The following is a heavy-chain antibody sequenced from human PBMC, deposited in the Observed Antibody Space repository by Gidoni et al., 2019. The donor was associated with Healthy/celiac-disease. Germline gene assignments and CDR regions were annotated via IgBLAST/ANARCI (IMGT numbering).Heavy chain of an antibody. D-gene: IGHD6-19*01. CDR1: GGTFSSYA. Sequence: QVQLVQSGAEVKKPGSSVKVSYTASGGTFSSYAISWVRQAPGQGLEWMGGIIPIFGTANYAQKFQGRVTITADESTSTAYMELSSLRSEDTAVYYCARDSAVADPYYYYGMDVWGQGTTVTVSS. CDR3: ARDSAVADPYYYYGMDV. J-gene: IGHJ6*02. V-gene: IGHV1-69*01. CDR2: IIPIFGTA.